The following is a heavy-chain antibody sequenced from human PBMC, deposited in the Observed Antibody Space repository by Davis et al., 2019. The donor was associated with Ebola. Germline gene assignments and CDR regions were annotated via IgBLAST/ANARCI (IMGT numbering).Heavy chain of an antibody. CDR3: ARVLAARPWYFDL. CDR1: VFTFSNYW. D-gene: IGHD6-6*01. Sequence: GSLRLSCAASVFTFSNYWMYWVRQAPGEGLMCVSRINSDGTFTTYADSVKGRFTITRDNAKNTLYLQMNSLRAEDTAVYYCARVLAARPWYFDLWGRGTLVTVSS. J-gene: IGHJ2*01. CDR2: INSDGTFT. V-gene: IGHV3-74*01.